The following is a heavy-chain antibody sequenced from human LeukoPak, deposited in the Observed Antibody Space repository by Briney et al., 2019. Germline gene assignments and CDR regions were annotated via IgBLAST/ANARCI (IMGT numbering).Heavy chain of an antibody. J-gene: IGHJ6*02. V-gene: IGHV3-30-3*01. D-gene: IGHD3-22*01. Sequence: GGSLRLSCAASGFTFSSYAMHWVRQAPGKGLEWVAVISYDGSNKYYADSVKGRFTISRDNAKNSLYLQMNSLRAEDTAVYYCARSYYEIYGMDVWGQGTTVTVSS. CDR3: ARSYYEIYGMDV. CDR2: ISYDGSNK. CDR1: GFTFSSYA.